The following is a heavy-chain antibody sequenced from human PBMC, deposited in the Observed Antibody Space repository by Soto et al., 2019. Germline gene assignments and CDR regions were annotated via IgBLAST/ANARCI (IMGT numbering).Heavy chain of an antibody. V-gene: IGHV4-59*08. D-gene: IGHD2-15*01. CDR1: GGSISSYY. Sequence: PSETLSLTCTVSGGSISSYYWSWIRQPPGKGLEWIGYIYYSGSTNYNPSLKSRVTISVDTSKNQFSLKLSSVTAADTAVYYCARHALISWPCSGGSCYTYFDYWGQGTLVTVSS. J-gene: IGHJ4*02. CDR3: ARHALISWPCSGGSCYTYFDY. CDR2: IYYSGST.